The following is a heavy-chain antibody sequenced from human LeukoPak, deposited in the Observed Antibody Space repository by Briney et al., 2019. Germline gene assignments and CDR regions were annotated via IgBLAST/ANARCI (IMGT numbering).Heavy chain of an antibody. Sequence: GGSLRLSCAASGFTFSSYWMTWVRQAPVKGLEWVANVKQDGSAKYYVDSVKGRFTISRDNAKNSLYLQMNSLRAEDTAVYYCASQGEYYDRHVDYWGHGALVTVSS. CDR3: ASQGEYYDRHVDY. J-gene: IGHJ4*01. CDR1: GFTFSSYW. CDR2: VKQDGSAK. D-gene: IGHD3-22*01. V-gene: IGHV3-7*01.